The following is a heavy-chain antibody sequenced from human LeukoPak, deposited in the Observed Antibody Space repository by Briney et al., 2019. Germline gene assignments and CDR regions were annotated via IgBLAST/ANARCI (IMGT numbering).Heavy chain of an antibody. CDR3: ARDRNSNMVYFDY. CDR1: GSTFIGYY. D-gene: IGHD4-11*01. CDR2: INPSGGST. V-gene: IGHV1-46*01. Sequence: ASVKVSCKASGSTFIGYYMHWVRQAPGHGLAWMGIINPSGGSTSYAQKFQGRVTMTRDMSPSTVYMELSSLRSEDTAVYYCARDRNSNMVYFDYWGQGTLVTVSS. J-gene: IGHJ4*02.